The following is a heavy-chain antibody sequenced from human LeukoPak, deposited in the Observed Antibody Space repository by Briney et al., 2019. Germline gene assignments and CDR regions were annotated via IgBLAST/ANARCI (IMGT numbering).Heavy chain of an antibody. CDR1: GYTFSSFD. V-gene: IGHV1-18*01. CDR2: RSIYNGNT. Sequence: ASVKVSCKASGYTFSSFDINWLRQAPGQGLEWMGWRSIYNGNTDYKLQGRVTMTTDTSTSTAYMEVRSLRSDDTAVYYCARGGPFPSGSSSREYYLDYWGQGTLVTVSS. D-gene: IGHD6-6*01. CDR3: ARGGPFPSGSSSREYYLDY. J-gene: IGHJ4*02.